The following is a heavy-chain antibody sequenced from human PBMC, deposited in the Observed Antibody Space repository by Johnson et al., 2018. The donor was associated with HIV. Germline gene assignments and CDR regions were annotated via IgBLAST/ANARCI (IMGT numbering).Heavy chain of an antibody. CDR2: INWNGGST. D-gene: IGHD3-10*01. V-gene: IGHV3-20*04. Sequence: VQLVESGGGVVRPGGSLRLSCVVSGFKFDDYGMNWVRQAPGKGLEWVSGINWNGGSTTYADSVKGRFTISRDNAKNSLYLQMNSVRDEDTALYYCARDPNYNSVDAFDIWGQGTMVTVSS. CDR1: GFKFDDYG. CDR3: ARDPNYNSVDAFDI. J-gene: IGHJ3*02.